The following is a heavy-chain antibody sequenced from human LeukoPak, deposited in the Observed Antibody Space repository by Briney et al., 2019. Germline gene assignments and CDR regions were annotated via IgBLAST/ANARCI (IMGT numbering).Heavy chain of an antibody. CDR3: ARVHSSGWYSIDY. D-gene: IGHD6-19*01. CDR1: GFTFSTYS. V-gene: IGHV3-30-3*01. Sequence: GGSLRLSCAASGFTFSTYSMHWVRQAPGKGLEWVAVISYVGSNKYYADSVKGRFTISRDDSKNTLYLQINSVRVEDTAMYYCARVHSSGWYSIDYWGQGTLVTVSS. CDR2: ISYVGSNK. J-gene: IGHJ4*02.